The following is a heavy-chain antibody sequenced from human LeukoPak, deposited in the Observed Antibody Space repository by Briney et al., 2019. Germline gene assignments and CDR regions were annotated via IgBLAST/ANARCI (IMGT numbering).Heavy chain of an antibody. D-gene: IGHD6-6*01. CDR3: AKGHSSSSGKFDY. CDR1: GFTFSNYV. Sequence: GGSLRLSCAASGFTFSNYVMSWVRQAPGKGLDWVSTISGGGDSIHYADSVKGRFTISRDNSKDTLYLQMNSLRAEDTAVYYCAKGHSSSSGKFDYWGQGTLVTVSS. V-gene: IGHV3-23*01. CDR2: ISGGGDSI. J-gene: IGHJ4*02.